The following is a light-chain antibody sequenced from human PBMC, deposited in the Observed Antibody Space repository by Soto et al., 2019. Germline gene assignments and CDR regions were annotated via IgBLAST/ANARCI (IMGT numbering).Light chain of an antibody. CDR1: QSVSRN. CDR2: GAS. Sequence: EIVMTQSTATLSVSVGDRATLSCRASQSVSRNLDWYQHRPGQAPRLLIYGASTRHTGIPARFRGSESGTEFTLTISSLQSEDFAIYYCQQYYNWPPYTFGQGTQLEIK. CDR3: QQYYNWPPYT. V-gene: IGKV3-15*01. J-gene: IGKJ2*01.